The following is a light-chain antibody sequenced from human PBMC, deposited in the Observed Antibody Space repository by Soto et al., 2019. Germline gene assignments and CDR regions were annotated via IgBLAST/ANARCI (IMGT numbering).Light chain of an antibody. J-gene: IGKJ1*01. CDR3: QQYNNWPPWT. CDR1: QSISSW. Sequence: DIQMTQSPSTLSASVVDRVTITCRASQSISSWLAWYQQKPGKAPKLLIYDASSLESGVPSRFSGSGSGTEFTLTISSLQPDDFAVYYCQQYNNWPPWTFGQGTKVDI. CDR2: DAS. V-gene: IGKV1-5*01.